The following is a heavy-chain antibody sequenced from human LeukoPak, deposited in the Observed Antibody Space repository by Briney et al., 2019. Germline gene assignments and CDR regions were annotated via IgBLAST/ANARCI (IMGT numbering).Heavy chain of an antibody. Sequence: PSETLSLTCTVSGGSISSSSYYWGWIRQPPGEGLEWIGSIYYSGSTYYNPSLKSRVTISVDTSKNQFSLKLSSVTAADTAVYYCASLYYGSSGYGAFDIWGQGTMVTVSS. CDR2: IYYSGST. CDR3: ASLYYGSSGYGAFDI. CDR1: GGSISSSSYY. V-gene: IGHV4-39*01. D-gene: IGHD3-22*01. J-gene: IGHJ3*02.